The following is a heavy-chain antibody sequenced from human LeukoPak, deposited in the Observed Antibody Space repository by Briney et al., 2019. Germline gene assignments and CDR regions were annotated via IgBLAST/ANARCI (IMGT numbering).Heavy chain of an antibody. CDR3: ARVPVSEWSYERWFDP. CDR2: IYHSGST. CDR1: GGSISSGGYS. Sequence: KPSETLSLTCAVSGGSISSGGYSWSWIRQPPGKGLEWIGYIYHSGSTYYNPSLKSRVTISVDTSKNQFSLKLSSVTAADTAVYYCARVPVSEWSYERWFDPWGQGTLVTVSS. D-gene: IGHD3-3*01. V-gene: IGHV4-30-2*01. J-gene: IGHJ5*02.